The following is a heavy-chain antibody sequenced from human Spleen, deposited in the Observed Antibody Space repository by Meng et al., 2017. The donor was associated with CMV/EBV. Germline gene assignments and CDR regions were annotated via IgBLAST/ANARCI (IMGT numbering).Heavy chain of an antibody. D-gene: IGHD1-26*01. J-gene: IGHJ4*02. CDR2: INHSGST. CDR3: ARGGGELNLDY. V-gene: IGHV4-34*01. Sequence: LNCTASGGSLSGYYWSWIRQSPGKGLEWIGEINHSGSTIYNPSLKSRVTMSVDTSKNQFSLRVTSLTAADTAVYFCARGGGELNLDYWGQGTLVTVSS. CDR1: GGSLSGYY.